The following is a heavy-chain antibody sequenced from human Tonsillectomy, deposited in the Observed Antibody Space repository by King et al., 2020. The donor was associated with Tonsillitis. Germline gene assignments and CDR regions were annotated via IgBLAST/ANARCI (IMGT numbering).Heavy chain of an antibody. Sequence: QLQESGPGLVKPSQTLSLTCTVSGGSISSANYYWSWIRQPAGKGLEWIGRIYTTGNTNYNPSLKSRVTMSVDTSQNQFSLKLSSLTSADTAVYYCARTKWTVDIAMVTGWFDPWGQGTLVTVSS. CDR1: GGSISSANYY. CDR2: IYTTGNT. V-gene: IGHV4-61*02. J-gene: IGHJ5*02. CDR3: ARTKWTVDIAMVTGWFDP. D-gene: IGHD5-18*01.